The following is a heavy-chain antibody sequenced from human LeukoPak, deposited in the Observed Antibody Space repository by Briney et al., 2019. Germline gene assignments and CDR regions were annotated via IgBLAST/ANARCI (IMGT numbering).Heavy chain of an antibody. CDR1: GGSISSGDYY. CDR2: IYTSGNT. Sequence: SQTLSLTCTVSGGSISSGDYYWSWIRQPAGKGLEWIGHIYTSGNTNYNPSLKSRVTMSVNTSKNQLSLKLSSVTAADTAVYYCAREATIVGATMIWGQGTLVIVSS. J-gene: IGHJ4*02. D-gene: IGHD1-26*01. CDR3: AREATIVGATMI. V-gene: IGHV4-61*09.